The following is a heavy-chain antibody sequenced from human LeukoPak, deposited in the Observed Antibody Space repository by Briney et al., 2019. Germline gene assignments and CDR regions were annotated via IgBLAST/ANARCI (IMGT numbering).Heavy chain of an antibody. D-gene: IGHD6-19*01. J-gene: IGHJ4*02. V-gene: IGHV4-39*02. CDR1: GGSISSSSYY. CDR2: IYYSGST. CDR3: ARERGSPIAVAAYRDFDY. Sequence: SETLSLTCTVSGGSISSSSYYWGWIRQPPGKGLEWIGSIYYSGSTYYNPSLKSRVTISVDTSKNQFSLKLSSVTAADTAVYYCARERGSPIAVAAYRDFDYWGQGTLVTVSS.